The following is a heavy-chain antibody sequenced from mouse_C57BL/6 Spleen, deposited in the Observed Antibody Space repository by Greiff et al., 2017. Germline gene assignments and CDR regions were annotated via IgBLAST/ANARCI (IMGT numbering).Heavy chain of an antibody. Sequence: QVQLQQPGAELVKPGASVKLSCKASGYTFTSYWMHWVKQRPGQGLEWIGMIHPNSGSTNYNEKFKSKATLTVDKSSSTAYMQLSSLTSEDSAVYYCARSGYYGNMDYWGQGTSVTVSS. CDR3: ARSGYYGNMDY. CDR2: IHPNSGST. CDR1: GYTFTSYW. V-gene: IGHV1-64*01. J-gene: IGHJ4*01. D-gene: IGHD2-1*01.